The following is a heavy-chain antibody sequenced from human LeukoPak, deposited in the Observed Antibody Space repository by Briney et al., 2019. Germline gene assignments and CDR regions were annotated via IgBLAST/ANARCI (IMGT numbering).Heavy chain of an antibody. CDR3: AKGEIGGNPYFDY. J-gene: IGHJ4*02. V-gene: IGHV3-23*01. CDR2: ISASGGNT. CDR1: GFTFSTYA. Sequence: GGSLRLSCAASGFTFSTYAMAWVRQAPGQGLEWVSRISASGGNTVYADSVKGRFTISRDNSKSILYLQMQCLRAEDTAIYYCAKGEIGGNPYFDYWGQGTLVTVSS. D-gene: IGHD3-16*01.